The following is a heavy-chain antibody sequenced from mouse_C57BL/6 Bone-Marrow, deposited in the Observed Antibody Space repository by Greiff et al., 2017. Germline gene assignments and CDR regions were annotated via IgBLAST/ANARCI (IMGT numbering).Heavy chain of an antibody. J-gene: IGHJ1*03. V-gene: IGHV1-64*01. CDR3: ARWTLYYYGSSWYFDV. Sequence: QVQLQQPGAELVKPGASVKLSCKASGYTFTSYWMHWVKQRPGQGLEWIGMIHPNSGSTNYNEKFQSKATLTVDKSSSKAYMQLSSLTSEDSAFYYCARWTLYYYGSSWYFDVWGTGTTVTVSS. CDR2: IHPNSGST. CDR1: GYTFTSYW. D-gene: IGHD1-1*01.